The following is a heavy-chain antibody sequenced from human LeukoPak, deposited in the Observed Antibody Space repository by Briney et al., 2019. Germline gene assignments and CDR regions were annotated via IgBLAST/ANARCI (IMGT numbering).Heavy chain of an antibody. CDR2: IKQDGSEK. V-gene: IGHV3-7*01. Sequence: GGSLRLPCATSGFTFSSYWMSWVRQAPGKGLEWVANIKQDGSEKYYVDSVKGRFTISRDNAKNSLYLQMNSLRAEDTAVYYCAREGCSGGSCYSVPPNYWGQGTLVTVSS. D-gene: IGHD2-15*01. CDR3: AREGCSGGSCYSVPPNY. CDR1: GFTFSSYW. J-gene: IGHJ4*02.